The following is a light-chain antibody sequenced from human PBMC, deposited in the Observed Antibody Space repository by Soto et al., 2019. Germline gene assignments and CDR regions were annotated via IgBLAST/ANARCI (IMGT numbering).Light chain of an antibody. J-gene: IGLJ3*02. CDR2: EVN. CDR3: SSYVGSNNWV. CDR1: SSDVGGYNY. Sequence: QSVLTQPPSASGSPGQSVTISCTGTSSDVGGYNYVSWYQQHPGKAPKLMIYEVNKRPSGVPDRFSGSKSGNTASLTVSGLQVEDEADYYCSSYVGSNNWVFGGGTKLTVL. V-gene: IGLV2-8*01.